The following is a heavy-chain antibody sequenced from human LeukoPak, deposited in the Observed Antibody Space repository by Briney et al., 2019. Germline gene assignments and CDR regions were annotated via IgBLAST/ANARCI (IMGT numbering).Heavy chain of an antibody. Sequence: SVKVSCKASGGTFSSYAISWVRQAPGQGLEWMGGIIPIFGTANYAQKFQGRVTITADESTSTAYMELSSLRSEDTAVYYCAREHDYDILTGYGFDPWGQGALVTVSS. D-gene: IGHD3-9*01. CDR3: AREHDYDILTGYGFDP. CDR1: GGTFSSYA. J-gene: IGHJ5*02. CDR2: IIPIFGTA. V-gene: IGHV1-69*13.